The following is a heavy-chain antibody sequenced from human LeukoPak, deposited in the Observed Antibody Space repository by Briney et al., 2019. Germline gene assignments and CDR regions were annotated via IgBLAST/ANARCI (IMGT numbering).Heavy chain of an antibody. CDR1: GFTFSSYS. J-gene: IGHJ4*02. CDR3: ARGIQDSSSWPIDY. CDR2: ISSSSSTF. D-gene: IGHD6-13*01. Sequence: GGSLRLSCAASGFTFSSYSMNWVRQAPGKGLEWVSYISSSSSTFYYADSVKGRFTISRDNPKNSLSLQMNSLRAEDTAVYYCARGIQDSSSWPIDYWGQGTLGTVSS. V-gene: IGHV3-48*01.